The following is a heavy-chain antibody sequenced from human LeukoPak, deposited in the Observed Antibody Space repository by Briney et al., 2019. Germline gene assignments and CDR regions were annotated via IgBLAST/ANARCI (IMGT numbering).Heavy chain of an antibody. Sequence: PGGSLRLSCAASGFTFSSYGMHWVRQAPGKGLEWVAVIWYDGSNKYYADSVKGRFTISRDNSKNTLYLQMNSLRAEDTAVYYCARDGRGPYYGMDVWAKGPRSPSP. CDR1: GFTFSSYG. CDR2: IWYDGSNK. D-gene: IGHD1-26*01. CDR3: ARDGRGPYYGMDV. V-gene: IGHV3-33*01. J-gene: IGHJ6*02.